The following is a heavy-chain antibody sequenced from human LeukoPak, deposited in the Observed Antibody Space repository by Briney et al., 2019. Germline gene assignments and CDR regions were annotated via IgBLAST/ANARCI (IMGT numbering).Heavy chain of an antibody. D-gene: IGHD3-22*01. CDR3: ATTYYYDNSGSAVFDY. V-gene: IGHV1-2*02. J-gene: IGHJ4*02. CDR1: GYTFTDNY. Sequence: ASVKVSCKASGYTFTDNYMHWVRQAPGQGLEWMGSINPNSGGTHTAQKFQGRVTMTSDTSTSTAYMELSRLRSDDTAMYYCATTYYYDNSGSAVFDYWGQGTLVTVSS. CDR2: INPNSGGT.